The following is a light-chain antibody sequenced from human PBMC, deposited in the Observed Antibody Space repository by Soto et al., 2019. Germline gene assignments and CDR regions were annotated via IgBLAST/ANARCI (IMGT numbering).Light chain of an antibody. CDR2: AVS. CDR3: QQYDRSHLT. CDR1: QSVSSSY. Sequence: EVVLTQSPGTLSLSPGERATLSCRASQSVSSSYLAWYQQIPGQAPRLLIYAVSNRATGIPDRFSGSGSGTDFTLTISRLEHEDFAVYYCQQYDRSHLTFGGGTKVELK. V-gene: IGKV3-20*01. J-gene: IGKJ4*01.